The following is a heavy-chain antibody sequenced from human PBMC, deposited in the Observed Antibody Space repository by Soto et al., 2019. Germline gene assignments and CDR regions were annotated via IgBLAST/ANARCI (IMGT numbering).Heavy chain of an antibody. J-gene: IGHJ4*02. CDR3: ARALLEDILTGFDY. Sequence: GGSLRLSCAASGFTFSSYGMHWVRQAPGKGLEWVAVIWYDGSNKYYADSVKGRFTISRDNSKNTLYLQMNSLRAEDTAVYYCARALLEDILTGFDYWGQGTLVTVSS. CDR1: GFTFSSYG. V-gene: IGHV3-33*01. CDR2: IWYDGSNK. D-gene: IGHD3-9*01.